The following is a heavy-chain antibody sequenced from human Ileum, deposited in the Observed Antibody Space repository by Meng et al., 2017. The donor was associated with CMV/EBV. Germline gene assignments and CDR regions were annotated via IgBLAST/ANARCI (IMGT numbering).Heavy chain of an antibody. V-gene: IGHV4-59*01. J-gene: IGHJ4*02. CDR1: GGSISGYY. CDR3: ASLQTFGGFFDY. CDR2: IHDSGST. D-gene: IGHD4-23*01. Sequence: SETLSLTCTVSGGSISGYYWSWIRQPPGKGLEWIAYIHDSGSTNYNPSLKSRVTITLATSKKQFSLKLSSVTVADTAVYYYASLQTFGGFFDYWGQGTLVTVSS.